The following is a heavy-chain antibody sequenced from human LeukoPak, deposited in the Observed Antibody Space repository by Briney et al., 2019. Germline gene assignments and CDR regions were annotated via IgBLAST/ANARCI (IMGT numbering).Heavy chain of an antibody. CDR3: AKDGGLWVSAHWGDS. V-gene: IGHV3-23*01. Sequence: GGSLRLSCAASGFTFSNYAMSWVRQAPGKGLEWVSAISGSGGGTYYAESVKGRFTISRDNSKNTLYLQMNSLRAEDTAVYYCAKDGGLWVSAHWGDSWGRGTLVTVSS. D-gene: IGHD7-27*01. CDR2: ISGSGGGT. CDR1: GFTFSNYA. J-gene: IGHJ4*02.